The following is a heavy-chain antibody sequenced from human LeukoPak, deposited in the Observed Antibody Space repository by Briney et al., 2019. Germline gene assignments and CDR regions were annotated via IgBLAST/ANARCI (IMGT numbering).Heavy chain of an antibody. D-gene: IGHD1-26*01. CDR2: ITSSGSSM. CDR3: ARGNYYRYYYYYYMDV. V-gene: IGHV3-48*03. J-gene: IGHJ6*03. CDR1: GFTFSSYE. Sequence: GGSLRLSCAASGFTFSSYEMNWVRQAPGKGLEWVSYITSSGSSMYYADSVKGRFTISRDNAKNSLYLQMNSLRDEDTAFYYCARGNYYRYYYYYYMDVWGKGTTVTVSS.